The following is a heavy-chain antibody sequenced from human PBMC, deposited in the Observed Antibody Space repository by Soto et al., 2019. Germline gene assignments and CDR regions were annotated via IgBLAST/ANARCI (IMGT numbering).Heavy chain of an antibody. J-gene: IGHJ4*02. CDR2: IFSNDEK. CDR3: ARISRYAYDFDY. Sequence: QVTLKEPGPMLVNPTETLTLTCTVSGSSLSAVNVGVTWVRQPPGKALEWLAHIFSNDEKSYSTSLKSRLTISKDTSKSQVVLSMTNMDPVDTATYYCARISRYAYDFDYWDQGTLVTVSS. D-gene: IGHD1-1*01. V-gene: IGHV2-26*01. CDR1: GSSLSAVNVG.